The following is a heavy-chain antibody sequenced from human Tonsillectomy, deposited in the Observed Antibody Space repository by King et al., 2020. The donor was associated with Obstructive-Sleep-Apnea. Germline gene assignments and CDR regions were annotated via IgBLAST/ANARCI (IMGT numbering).Heavy chain of an antibody. V-gene: IGHV2-5*02. J-gene: IGHJ4*02. CDR1: GFSLSTSGVG. Sequence: TLKESGPTLVKPTQTLTLTCSFSGFSLSTSGVGVGWIRQPPGKALEWLALIYWDDEERYSPSLKSRLTITKDTSKNQVVLTMTNMDPVDTATYYCAHRRGWTYYFDYWGQGTLVTVSS. CDR2: IYWDDEE. D-gene: IGHD3/OR15-3a*01. CDR3: AHRRGWTYYFDY.